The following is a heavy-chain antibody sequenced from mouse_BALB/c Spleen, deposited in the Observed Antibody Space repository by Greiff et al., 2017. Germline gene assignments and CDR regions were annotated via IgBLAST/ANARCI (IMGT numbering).Heavy chain of an antibody. D-gene: IGHD2-3*01. CDR1: GFTFSSFG. Sequence: EVKLVESGGGLVQPGGSRKLSCAASGFTFSSFGMHWVRQAPEKGLEWVAYISSGSSTIYYADTVKGRCTISRDNPKNTLFLQMTSLRSEDTAMYYCARIPIYDGYYVDDWGPGTTLTVSA. V-gene: IGHV5-17*02. CDR3: ARIPIYDGYYVDD. CDR2: ISSGSSTI. J-gene: IGHJ2*01.